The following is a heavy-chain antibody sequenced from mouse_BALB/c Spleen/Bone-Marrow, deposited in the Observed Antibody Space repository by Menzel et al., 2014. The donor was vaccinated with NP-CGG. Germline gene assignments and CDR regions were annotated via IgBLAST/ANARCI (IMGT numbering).Heavy chain of an antibody. V-gene: IGHV1S81*02. CDR2: INPSNGGT. J-gene: IGHJ3*01. D-gene: IGHD1-1*01. CDR3: TRSYYAKEGAWFAY. Sequence: QVQLQQSGAELVKPGASVKLSCKASGYTFTSYYMYWVKQRPGQGLEWIGGINPSNGGTNFNEKFESKATLTLDKSSSTAYMQLSSLTSEDSAVYYCTRSYYAKEGAWFAYWGQGTLVTVSA. CDR1: GYTFTSYY.